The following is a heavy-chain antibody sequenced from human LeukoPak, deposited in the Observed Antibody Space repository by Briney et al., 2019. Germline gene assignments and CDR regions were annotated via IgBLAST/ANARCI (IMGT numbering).Heavy chain of an antibody. CDR1: GGSISSYY. CDR2: VNQGGTGK. CDR3: AREHYFYHMDG. V-gene: IGHV3-7*01. J-gene: IGHJ6*03. Sequence: ETLSLTCTVSGGSISSYYWSWVRQAPGKGLEWAAIVNQGGTGKYYVDSVKGRFTISRDNAENSLYLQMNSLRAEDTAVYYCAREHYFYHMDGWGEGTTVTVSS.